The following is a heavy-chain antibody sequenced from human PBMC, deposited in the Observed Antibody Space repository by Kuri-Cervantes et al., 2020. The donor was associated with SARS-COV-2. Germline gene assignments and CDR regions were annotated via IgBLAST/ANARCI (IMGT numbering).Heavy chain of an antibody. CDR1: GGTFSSYA. Sequence: SVKVSCKASGGTFSSYAISWVRQAPGQGLEWMGGIIPILGTANYAQKFQGRVTITADKSTSTAYMELSSLRSEDTAVYYCARVGAVAGFRYFDYWGQGTLVTVSS. CDR3: ARVGAVAGFRYFDY. J-gene: IGHJ4*02. D-gene: IGHD6-19*01. CDR2: IIPILGTA. V-gene: IGHV1-69*10.